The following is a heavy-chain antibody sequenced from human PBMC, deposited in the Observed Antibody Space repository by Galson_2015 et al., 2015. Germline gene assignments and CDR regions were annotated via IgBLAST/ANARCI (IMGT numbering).Heavy chain of an antibody. V-gene: IGHV3-30-3*01. Sequence: SLRLSCAASGFTFSNYAMHWVRQAPGKGLEWVAVISYDGSNKYYADSVKGRFTISRDNSKKTLYLQMNSLRAEDTAVYYCARDESMSAAGTDYWGQGTLVTVSS. CDR3: ARDESMSAAGTDY. CDR1: GFTFSNYA. J-gene: IGHJ4*02. CDR2: ISYDGSNK. D-gene: IGHD6-19*01.